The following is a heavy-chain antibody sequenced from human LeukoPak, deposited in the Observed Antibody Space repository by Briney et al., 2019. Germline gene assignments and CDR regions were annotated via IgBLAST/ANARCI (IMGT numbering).Heavy chain of an antibody. J-gene: IGHJ4*02. V-gene: IGHV3-23*01. D-gene: IGHD2-15*01. CDR1: GFTFSSYA. CDR2: ISGSGGST. CDR3: AKTRSGGTAVIVFHFDY. Sequence: GGSLRLSCAASGFTFSSYAMSWVRQAPGKGLEWVSAISGSGGSTYYADSVKGRFTISRDNSKNTLYLQMNSLRAEDTAVYYCAKTRSGGTAVIVFHFDYWGQGTLATVSS.